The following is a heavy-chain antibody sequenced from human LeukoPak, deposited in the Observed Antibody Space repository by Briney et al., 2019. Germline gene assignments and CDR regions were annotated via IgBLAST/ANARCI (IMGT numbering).Heavy chain of an antibody. D-gene: IGHD5-24*01. V-gene: IGHV3-43*01. Sequence: GGLRLSCAASGFTFDDYTMHWVRQAPGKGLEWVSLISWDGGSTYYADSVKGRFTISRDNSKNSLYLQMNSLRTEDTALYYCAKAKRGRDGYSIDYWGQGTLVTVSS. CDR2: ISWDGGST. J-gene: IGHJ4*02. CDR1: GFTFDDYT. CDR3: AKAKRGRDGYSIDY.